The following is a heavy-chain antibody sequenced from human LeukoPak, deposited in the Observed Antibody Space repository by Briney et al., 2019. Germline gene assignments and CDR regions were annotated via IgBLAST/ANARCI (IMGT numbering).Heavy chain of an antibody. CDR1: GFISSSYW. J-gene: IGHJ4*02. V-gene: IGHV3-74*01. D-gene: IGHD4-17*01. Sequence: PGGSLRLSCSASGFISSSYWMHWVRQPPGKGLVYIACTNTDGFSTSYADSVKGRFTISRDNAKNTLYLQMNSLRAEDTAVYYCARSRTYGDYGRGLDYWGQGTLVTVSS. CDR2: TNTDGFST. CDR3: ARSRTYGDYGRGLDY.